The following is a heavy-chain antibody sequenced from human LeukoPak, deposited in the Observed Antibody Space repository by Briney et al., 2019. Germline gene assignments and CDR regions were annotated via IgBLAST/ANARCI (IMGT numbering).Heavy chain of an antibody. CDR2: IDYDGRNA. Sequence: GGSLRLSCAAPGFTFSSSGMHWVRQAPGKGLEWVAFIDYDGRNAFYADSVKGRFTISRDNSKNTLYLQMNSLRPEDTAIYYCSIFEITLIVVLNSWGQGTLVTVSS. D-gene: IGHD3-22*01. V-gene: IGHV3-30*02. J-gene: IGHJ4*02. CDR3: SIFEITLIVVLNS. CDR1: GFTFSSSG.